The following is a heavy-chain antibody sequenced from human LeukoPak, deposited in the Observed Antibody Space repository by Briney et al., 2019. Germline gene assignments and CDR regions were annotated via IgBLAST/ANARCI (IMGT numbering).Heavy chain of an antibody. V-gene: IGHV4-34*01. Sequence: PSETLSLTCAVYGGSFSGYYWNWIRQAPGKGLEWIGEINHSGSTRYNPSLKSRLTMSVDTSRNQFSLNLDSVTAADTAVYYCARVKTMIIVVSLFDYWGQGTLVTVSS. J-gene: IGHJ4*02. D-gene: IGHD3-22*01. CDR2: INHSGST. CDR1: GGSFSGYY. CDR3: ARVKTMIIVVSLFDY.